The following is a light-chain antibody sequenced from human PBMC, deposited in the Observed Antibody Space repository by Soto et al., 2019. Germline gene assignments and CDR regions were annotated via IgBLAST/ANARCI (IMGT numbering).Light chain of an antibody. CDR1: SSDVGGYDY. V-gene: IGLV2-8*01. CDR3: SSYAGSNNLRM. Sequence: QTVVTQPPSASGSPGQSVTISCAGTSSDVGGYDYVSWYQQHPGKAPKLIIYEVNKRPSGVPDRFSGSKSANTASLTVSGLQAEDEADYYCSSYAGSNNLRMFGGGTKVTVL. CDR2: EVN. J-gene: IGLJ3*02.